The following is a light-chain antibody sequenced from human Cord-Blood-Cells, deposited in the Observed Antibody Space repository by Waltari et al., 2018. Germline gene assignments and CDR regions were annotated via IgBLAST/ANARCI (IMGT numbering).Light chain of an antibody. CDR1: SSNIGAGYD. CDR3: QSYDSSLSGWV. J-gene: IGLJ3*02. V-gene: IGLV1-40*01. Sequence: QSVLTQPPSVSGAPGQRVTISCTGSSSNIGAGYDVHWYQQLPRTAPKLLIYGNSNRPSGVPDRFSSSKSGTSASLAITGLQAEDEADYYCQSYDSSLSGWVFGGGTKLTVL. CDR2: GNS.